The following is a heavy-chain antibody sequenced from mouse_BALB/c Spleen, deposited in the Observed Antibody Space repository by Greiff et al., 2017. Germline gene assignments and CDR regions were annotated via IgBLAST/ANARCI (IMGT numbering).Heavy chain of an antibody. CDR1: GYTFTSYW. J-gene: IGHJ2*01. D-gene: IGHD2-1*01. CDR3: ASNYGNPYYFDY. Sequence: VQLQESGAELARPGASVKLSCKASGYTFTSYWMQWVKQRPGQGLEWIGAIYPGDGDTRYTQKFKGKATLTADKSSSTAYMQLSSLASEDSAVYYCASNYGNPYYFDYWGQGTTLTVSS. V-gene: IGHV1-87*01. CDR2: IYPGDGDT.